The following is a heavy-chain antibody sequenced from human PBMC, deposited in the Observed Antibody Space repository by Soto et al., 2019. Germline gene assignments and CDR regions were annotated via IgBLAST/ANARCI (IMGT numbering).Heavy chain of an antibody. CDR3: ARRITIFGVVPPRAVGGMDV. CDR1: GGSISSYY. Sequence: SETLSLTCTVSGGSISSYYWSWIRQPPGKGLEWIGYIYYSGSTNYNPSLKSRVTISVDTSKNQFSLKLSSVTAADTAVYCCARRITIFGVVPPRAVGGMDVWGQGTTVTVSS. D-gene: IGHD3-3*01. V-gene: IGHV4-59*08. J-gene: IGHJ6*02. CDR2: IYYSGST.